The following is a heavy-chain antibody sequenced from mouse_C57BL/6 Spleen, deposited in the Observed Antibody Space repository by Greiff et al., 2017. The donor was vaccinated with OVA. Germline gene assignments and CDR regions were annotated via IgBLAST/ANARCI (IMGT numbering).Heavy chain of an antibody. Sequence: VQLQQPGAELVMPGASVKLSCKASGYTFTSYWMHWVKQRPGQGLEWIGEIDPSDSYTNYNPKFKGKSTLTVDKSSSTAYMQLSSLISEDSAVYYCARSYYGSSYGAMDYWGQGTSVTVSS. D-gene: IGHD1-1*01. J-gene: IGHJ4*01. CDR1: GYTFTSYW. CDR3: ARSYYGSSYGAMDY. CDR2: IDPSDSYT. V-gene: IGHV1-69*01.